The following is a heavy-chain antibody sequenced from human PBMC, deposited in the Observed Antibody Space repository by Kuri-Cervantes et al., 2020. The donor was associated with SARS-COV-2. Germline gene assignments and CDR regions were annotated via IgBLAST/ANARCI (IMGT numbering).Heavy chain of an antibody. D-gene: IGHD4-11*01. V-gene: IGHV3-30*04. CDR3: TREAYDYNMGFDS. J-gene: IGHJ4*02. CDR2: ISYDGSNK. Sequence: GESLKISCAVSGFTFTSHAMHWVRQAPGKGLEWVALISYDGSNKFYADSVKGRFTISRDNSRNIVYLQMNSLRPEDTALYYCTREAYDYNMGFDSWGQGTLVTVSS. CDR1: GFTFTSHA.